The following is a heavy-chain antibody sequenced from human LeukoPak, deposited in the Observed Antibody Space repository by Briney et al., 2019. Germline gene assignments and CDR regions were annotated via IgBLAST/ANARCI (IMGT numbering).Heavy chain of an antibody. CDR1: GFTFSSYA. D-gene: IGHD6-19*01. V-gene: IGHV3-30*04. CDR2: ISYDGSNK. CDR3: ARRGLRQWLAFDY. Sequence: GGSLRLSCAASGFTFSSYAMHWVRQAPGKGLEWVAVISYDGSNKHYADSVKGRFTISRDNSKNTLYLQMNSLRAEDTAVYYCARRGLRQWLAFDYWGQGTLVTVSS. J-gene: IGHJ4*02.